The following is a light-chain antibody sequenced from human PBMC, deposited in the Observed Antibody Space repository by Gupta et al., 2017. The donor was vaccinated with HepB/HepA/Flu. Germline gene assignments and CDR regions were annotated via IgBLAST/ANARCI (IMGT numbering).Light chain of an antibody. CDR2: KES. J-gene: IGKJ1*01. Sequence: DIQLTHSPSPQSVSVVNRVTISCRASQSISSWLYWYQQKPGKAPKFLIYKESSLESGVPSRFSGGGSETEFTLTISSLQPDDCASYYCLQYNTYPWTFGKGTKVEIK. CDR1: QSISSW. CDR3: LQYNTYPWT. V-gene: IGKV1-5*03.